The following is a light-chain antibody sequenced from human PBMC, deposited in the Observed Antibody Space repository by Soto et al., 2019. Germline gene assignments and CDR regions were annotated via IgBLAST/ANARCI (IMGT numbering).Light chain of an antibody. CDR3: HQYNTKPVS. Sequence: DIQMTQSPSTLSASVGDRVTITCRASQSINSWLAWYQQEPGKAPKLLIYKASTLQSGVPSRFSGSGSGTEFTLTISTLQPDDFATYYCHQYNTKPVSFGGGTNVDIK. CDR1: QSINSW. J-gene: IGKJ4*01. V-gene: IGKV1-5*03. CDR2: KAS.